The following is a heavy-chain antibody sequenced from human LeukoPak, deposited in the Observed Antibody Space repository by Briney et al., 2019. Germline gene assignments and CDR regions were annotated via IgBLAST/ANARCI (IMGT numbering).Heavy chain of an antibody. Sequence: ASVKVSCKASGGTFSSYAISWVRQAPGQGLEWMGGIIPIFGTVNYAQKFQGRVTITADESTSTAYMELSSLRSEDTAVYYCARSPLAVTTPYYFDYWGQGTLVTVSS. J-gene: IGHJ4*02. V-gene: IGHV1-69*13. CDR2: IIPIFGTV. D-gene: IGHD4-17*01. CDR3: ARSPLAVTTPYYFDY. CDR1: GGTFSSYA.